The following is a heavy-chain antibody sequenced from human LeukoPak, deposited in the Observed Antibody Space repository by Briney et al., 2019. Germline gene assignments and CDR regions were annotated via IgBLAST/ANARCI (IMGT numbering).Heavy chain of an antibody. CDR3: ARTPVVVVAANLYYFDY. J-gene: IGHJ4*02. CDR1: GGSFIGYY. Sequence: SETLSLTCAVYGGSFIGYYWSWIRQPPGKGLEWIGEINHSGSTNYNPSLKSRVTISVDTSKNQFSLKLSSVTAADTAVYYCARTPVVVVAANLYYFDYWGQGTLVTVSS. CDR2: INHSGST. D-gene: IGHD2-15*01. V-gene: IGHV4-34*01.